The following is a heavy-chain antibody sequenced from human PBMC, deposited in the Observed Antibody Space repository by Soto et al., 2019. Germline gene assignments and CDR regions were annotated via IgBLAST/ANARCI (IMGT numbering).Heavy chain of an antibody. CDR1: GFTFSNYG. D-gene: IGHD4-17*01. Sequence: EVLLLESGGGLVQPGGSLRLSCTGSGFTFSNYGMTWVRQAPGKGLEWVSSISGDAGVTYYADSVKVRFTVSRDTSKNTLYMQMNSLRAEDTAVYYCAKILDYGGIRDWGPGTLVTVSS. J-gene: IGHJ4*02. CDR2: ISGDAGVT. V-gene: IGHV3-23*01. CDR3: AKILDYGGIRD.